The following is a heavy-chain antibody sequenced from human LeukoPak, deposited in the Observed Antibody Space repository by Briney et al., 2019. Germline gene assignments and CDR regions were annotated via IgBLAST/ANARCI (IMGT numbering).Heavy chain of an antibody. J-gene: IGHJ4*02. CDR2: INTNTGNP. CDR3: ARSNNDGDYLGVGFDY. CDR1: GYAFINYA. Sequence: ASVKVSCKTSGYAFINYAINWVRQAPGQGLEWMGWINTNTGNPTYAQGFTGRSVFSLDTSVSTTYLQISSLETEDTAIYYCARSNNDGDYLGVGFDYWGQGALVTVSS. V-gene: IGHV7-4-1*02. D-gene: IGHD4-17*01.